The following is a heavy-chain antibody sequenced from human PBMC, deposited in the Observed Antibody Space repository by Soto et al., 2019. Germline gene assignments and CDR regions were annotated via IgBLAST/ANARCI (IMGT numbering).Heavy chain of an antibody. Sequence: QVQLVQSGPEVKKSGSSVKVSCKLSGGTFTSDTISWLRLAPGQGLEWMGRIVPILGTGNYAQKFQGRVTITEDRSTNTGYMKLSSLTSEDTAIYYYAREEGSYNMGTFPFYYMDVWGNGTTVTVSS. J-gene: IGHJ6*03. V-gene: IGHV1-69*08. CDR3: AREEGSYNMGTFPFYYMDV. D-gene: IGHD3-10*01. CDR2: IVPILGTG. CDR1: GGTFTSDT.